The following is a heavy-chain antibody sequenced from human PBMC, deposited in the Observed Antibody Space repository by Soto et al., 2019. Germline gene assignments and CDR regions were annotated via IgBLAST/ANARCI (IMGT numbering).Heavy chain of an antibody. CDR3: ARHRYSSSWGYYYYYMDV. CDR1: GGSFSGYY. D-gene: IGHD6-13*01. Sequence: SETLSLTCAVYGGSFSGYYWSWIRQPPGKGLEWIGEINHSGSTNYNPSLKSRVTISVDTSKNQFSLKLSSVTAADTAVYYCARHRYSSSWGYYYYYMDVWGKGTTVTVSS. V-gene: IGHV4-34*01. CDR2: INHSGST. J-gene: IGHJ6*03.